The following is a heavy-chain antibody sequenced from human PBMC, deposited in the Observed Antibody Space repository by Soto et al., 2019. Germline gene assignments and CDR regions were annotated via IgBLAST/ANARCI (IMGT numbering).Heavy chain of an antibody. CDR2: INVGDGST. CDR3: ARVLTTTLDV. D-gene: IGHD1-26*01. J-gene: IGHJ6*04. V-gene: IGHV1-3*01. CDR1: GYTFITYT. Sequence: QVQLAQSGAEVKKPGASVKLSCKASGYTFITYTMHWVRQAPGQGLEWMGWINVGDGSTEYSQKFQVRVTITRDTSANTVYMELSSLRSEDTAVYYCARVLTTTLDVWGKGTTVTVSS.